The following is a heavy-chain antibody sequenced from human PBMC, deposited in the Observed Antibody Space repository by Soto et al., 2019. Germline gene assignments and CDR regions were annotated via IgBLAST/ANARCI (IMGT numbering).Heavy chain of an antibody. Sequence: PGESLKISCEGSGFSFSKYTVGWVRQIPGKGLEWMGIIHPGDSDTRYSPSFQGQVTISADKSITTAYLQWSSLRASDTAMYYCARQKFCGDGSCPSVDFDFWGQGTLVTVSS. CDR3: ARQKFCGDGSCPSVDFDF. V-gene: IGHV5-51*01. CDR2: IHPGDSDT. CDR1: GFSFSKYT. D-gene: IGHD2-15*01. J-gene: IGHJ4*02.